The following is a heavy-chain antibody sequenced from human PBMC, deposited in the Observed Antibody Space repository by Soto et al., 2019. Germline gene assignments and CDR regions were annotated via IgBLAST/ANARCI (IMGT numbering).Heavy chain of an antibody. V-gene: IGHV3-23*01. J-gene: IGHJ3*02. CDR3: AKGLKFDLGDPPADAFDI. CDR2: ISGSGGST. CDR1: GFTFSSYA. Sequence: GGSLRLSCAASGFTFSSYAMSWVRQAPGKGLEWVSAISGSGGSTYYADSVKGRFTISRDNSKNTLYLQMNSLRAEDTAVYYCAKGLKFDLGDPPADAFDIWGQGTMVTVSS. D-gene: IGHD2-21*01.